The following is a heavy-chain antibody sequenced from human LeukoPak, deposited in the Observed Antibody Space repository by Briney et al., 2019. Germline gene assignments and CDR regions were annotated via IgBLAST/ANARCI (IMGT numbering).Heavy chain of an antibody. V-gene: IGHV3-33*06. Sequence: GGSLRLSCAASGFTFSSYGMHWVRQAPGKGLEWVAVIWYDGSNKYYADSVKGRFTISRDNSKNTLYLQMNSLRAGDTAVYYCAKDQGIAVAGHHFDYWGQGTLVTVSS. J-gene: IGHJ4*02. CDR3: AKDQGIAVAGHHFDY. CDR2: IWYDGSNK. D-gene: IGHD6-19*01. CDR1: GFTFSSYG.